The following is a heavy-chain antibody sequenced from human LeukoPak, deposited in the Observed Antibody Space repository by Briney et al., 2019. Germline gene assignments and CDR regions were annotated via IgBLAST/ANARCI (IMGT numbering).Heavy chain of an antibody. J-gene: IGHJ6*02. CDR1: GGSFSGYY. CDR3: ARGTEDYYGMDV. CDR2: INHSGST. V-gene: IGHV4-34*01. D-gene: IGHD2-15*01. Sequence: SETLSLTCAVYGGSFSGYYWSWIRQPPGKGREWIGEINHSGSTNYNPSLKSRVTISVDTSKNQFSLKLSSVTAADTAVYYCARGTEDYYGMDVWGQGTTVTVSS.